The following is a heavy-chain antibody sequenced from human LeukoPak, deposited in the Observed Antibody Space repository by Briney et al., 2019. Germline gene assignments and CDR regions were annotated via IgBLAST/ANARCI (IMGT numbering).Heavy chain of an antibody. CDR2: IRSDSKTI. CDR1: GFTFKNEP. V-gene: IGHV3-48*02. J-gene: IGHJ3*02. Sequence: GGSLRLSCAASGFTFKNEPMNWVRQAPGKGLEWVSHIRSDSKTIVYADSVKGRFTISRDNAKNSLFLQMNSLRDEDTAVYYCARNQQYHLFNYGGNSGALDIWGQGTMVTVSS. D-gene: IGHD4-17*01. CDR3: ARNQQYHLFNYGGNSGALDI.